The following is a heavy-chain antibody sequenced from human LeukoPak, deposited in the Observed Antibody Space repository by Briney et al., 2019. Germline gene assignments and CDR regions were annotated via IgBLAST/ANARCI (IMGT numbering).Heavy chain of an antibody. CDR1: GFTFSRYW. V-gene: IGHV3-7*03. D-gene: IGHD2-2*01. CDR3: AREGYCSSTSCYPADP. Sequence: PGGSLRLSCAASGFTFSRYWMSWVRQAPGKGLEWVANIKEDGSEKYYVDSVKGRFTISRDNAKNSLYLQMNSLRAEDTAVYYCAREGYCSSTSCYPADPWGQGTLVTVSS. J-gene: IGHJ5*02. CDR2: IKEDGSEK.